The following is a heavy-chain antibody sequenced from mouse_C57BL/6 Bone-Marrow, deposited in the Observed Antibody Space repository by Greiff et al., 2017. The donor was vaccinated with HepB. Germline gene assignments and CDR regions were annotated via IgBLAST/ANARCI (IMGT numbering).Heavy chain of an antibody. Sequence: QVQLQQSGAELVKPGASVKMSCKASGYTFTSYWITWVKQRPGQGLEWIGDIYPGSGSTNYNEKFKSKATLTVDTSSSTAYMQLISLTSEDSAVYYCARDYNYGSSALDAMDYWGQGTSVTVSS. CDR1: GYTFTSYW. J-gene: IGHJ4*01. CDR2: IYPGSGST. V-gene: IGHV1-55*01. D-gene: IGHD1-1*01. CDR3: ARDYNYGSSALDAMDY.